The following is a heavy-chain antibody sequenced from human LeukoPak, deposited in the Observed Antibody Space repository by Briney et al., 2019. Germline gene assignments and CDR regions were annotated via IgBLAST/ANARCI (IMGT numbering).Heavy chain of an antibody. D-gene: IGHD1-26*01. CDR2: ICHSGISGNT. CDR3: AREVGPVTSHRIDS. CDR1: GDSISSAC. J-gene: IGHJ4*02. V-gene: IGHV4-59*04. Sequence: SETLSLTCTVSGDSISSACWSWSRQPPGKGLEWIGSICHSGISGNTYYNPSLKSRVTISLGTPKNQFSLKLSSVTAADTAVYSCAREVGPVTSHRIDSWGQGSLVTVSS.